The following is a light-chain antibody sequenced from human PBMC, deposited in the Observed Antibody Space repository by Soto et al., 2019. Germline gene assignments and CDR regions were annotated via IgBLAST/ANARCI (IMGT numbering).Light chain of an antibody. CDR1: QSVSSN. J-gene: IGKJ2*01. Sequence: EIVMTQSPATLSVSPGERATLSCRASQSVSSNLAWYQQKPGQAPRLLIYGASTRATGIPARFSGSGSGTECTLPSSSLQSENFVVYYRQQYNNWSYTFGQGTKLEIQ. CDR3: QQYNNWSYT. V-gene: IGKV3-15*01. CDR2: GAS.